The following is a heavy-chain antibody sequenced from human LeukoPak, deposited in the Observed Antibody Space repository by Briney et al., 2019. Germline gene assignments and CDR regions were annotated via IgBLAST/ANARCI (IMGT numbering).Heavy chain of an antibody. Sequence: KPGGSLRLSCAASGFTFSSYSMNWVRQAPGKGLEWVSSISSSSSYIYYADSVKGRFTISRGNAKNSLYLQMNSLRAEDTAVYYCAREFTVPDLGYFDLWGRGTLVTVSS. D-gene: IGHD4-17*01. CDR3: AREFTVPDLGYFDL. CDR2: ISSSSSYI. J-gene: IGHJ2*01. CDR1: GFTFSSYS. V-gene: IGHV3-21*01.